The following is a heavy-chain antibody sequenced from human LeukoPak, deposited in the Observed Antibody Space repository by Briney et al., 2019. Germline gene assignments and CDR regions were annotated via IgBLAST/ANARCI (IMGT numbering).Heavy chain of an antibody. D-gene: IGHD2-15*01. CDR1: GCSISSDYC. V-gene: IGHV4-38-2*02. CDR3: ARDGGFYYTASPNSWFDP. J-gene: IGHJ5*02. Sequence: SETLSLTCIVSGCSISSDYCWGWIRQAPGKGLEWIGSISHRGSPYYNPSLQSRVTMSADTPNNQFSLRLSSVTAADTAVYYCARDGGFYYTASPNSWFDPWGQGILVTVSS. CDR2: ISHRGSP.